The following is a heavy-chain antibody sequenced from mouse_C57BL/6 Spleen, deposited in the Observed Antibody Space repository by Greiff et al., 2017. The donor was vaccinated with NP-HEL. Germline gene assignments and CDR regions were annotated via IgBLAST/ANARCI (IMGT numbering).Heavy chain of an antibody. J-gene: IGHJ4*01. CDR1: GYAFSSYW. D-gene: IGHD2-5*01. Sequence: QVQLQQSGAELVKPGASVKISCKASGYAFSSYWMNWVKQRPGKGLEWIGQIYPGDGDTNYNGKFKGKATLTADKSSSTAYMQLSSRTSEDSAVYYCARAGPYSNYRPYAMDYWGQGTSVTVSS. CDR3: ARAGPYSNYRPYAMDY. V-gene: IGHV1-80*01. CDR2: IYPGDGDT.